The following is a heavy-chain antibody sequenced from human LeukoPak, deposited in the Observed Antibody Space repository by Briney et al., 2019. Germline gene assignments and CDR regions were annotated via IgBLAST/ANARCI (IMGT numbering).Heavy chain of an antibody. CDR3: ARGSWDDVGYYYYYYMDV. J-gene: IGHJ6*03. V-gene: IGHV1-69*05. CDR1: GGSFSSHA. CDR2: TIPLFGTT. D-gene: IGHD1-1*01. Sequence: PVKVSCKASGGSFSSHAVGWVRQAPGQGLEWLGGTIPLFGTTRYAQKFQGRVTITTDESTRTAYMDLSSLTSEDTAVYYCARGSWDDVGYYYYYYMDVWGKGSTVTVSS.